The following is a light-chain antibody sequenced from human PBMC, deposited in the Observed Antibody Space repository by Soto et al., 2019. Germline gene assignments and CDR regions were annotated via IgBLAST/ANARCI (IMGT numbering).Light chain of an antibody. V-gene: IGKV1-9*01. CDR2: TAS. CDR1: QGISSY. CDR3: QQLDNYPRT. J-gene: IGKJ1*01. Sequence: DIQLTQSPSFLSASVGDRVTITCRASQGISSYLAWHQLKPGKAPKLLISTASTLQSGVPSRFSGSGSGTEFTLTISSLQPEDFATYYCQQLDNYPRTFGQGTKVEIK.